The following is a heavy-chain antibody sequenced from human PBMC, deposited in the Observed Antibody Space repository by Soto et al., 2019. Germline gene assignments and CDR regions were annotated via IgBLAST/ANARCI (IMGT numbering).Heavy chain of an antibody. D-gene: IGHD3-3*01. V-gene: IGHV4-31*03. CDR3: ASGSDFWSGYYGY. Sequence: QVQLQESGPGLVKPSQTLSLTCTVSGGSISSGGYYWSLIRQHPGKGLEWIGYIYDSGSTYYNPSLKSRVTISVDTSKSQFSLKLSSVTAADTAVYYCASGSDFWSGYYGYWGQGTLVTVSS. J-gene: IGHJ4*02. CDR1: GGSISSGGYY. CDR2: IYDSGST.